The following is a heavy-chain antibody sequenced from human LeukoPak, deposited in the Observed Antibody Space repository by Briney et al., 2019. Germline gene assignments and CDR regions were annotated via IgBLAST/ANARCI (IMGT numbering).Heavy chain of an antibody. Sequence: GGSLRLSCEASGFTFSSYWMTWVRQAPGKGLEWVANIKQDGGERDYVDSVKGRFTISRDNAKNTLYLQMNSLRAEDTAVYYCAREITGYGMDVWGQGTTVTVSS. D-gene: IGHD1-20*01. CDR2: IKQDGGER. CDR1: GFTFSSYW. V-gene: IGHV3-7*01. CDR3: AREITGYGMDV. J-gene: IGHJ6*02.